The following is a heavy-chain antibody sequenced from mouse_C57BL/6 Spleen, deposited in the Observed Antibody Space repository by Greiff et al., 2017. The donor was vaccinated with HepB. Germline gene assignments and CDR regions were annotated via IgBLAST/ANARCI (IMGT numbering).Heavy chain of an antibody. CDR1: GYTFTSYW. D-gene: IGHD2-12*01. J-gene: IGHJ3*01. CDR2: IYPSDSET. Sequence: QVQLQQPGAELVRPGSSVKLSCKASGYTFTSYWMDWVKQRPGQGLEWIGNIYPSDSETHYNQKFKDKATLTVDKSSSTAYMQLSSLTSEDSAVYYCARPYSNDEGFAYWGQGTLVTVSA. V-gene: IGHV1-61*01. CDR3: ARPYSNDEGFAY.